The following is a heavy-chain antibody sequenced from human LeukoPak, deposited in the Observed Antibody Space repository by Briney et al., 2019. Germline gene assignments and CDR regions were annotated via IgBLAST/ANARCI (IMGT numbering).Heavy chain of an antibody. V-gene: IGHV3-9*01. Sequence: PGGSLRLSCAASGFTFDDYAMHWVRQAPGKGLEWVSGISWNSGSIGYADSVKGRFTISRDNAKNSLYLQMNSLRAEDTALYYCAKDIKAVAPYYFDYWGQGTLVTVSS. CDR3: AKDIKAVAPYYFDY. CDR1: GFTFDDYA. CDR2: ISWNSGSI. D-gene: IGHD6-19*01. J-gene: IGHJ4*02.